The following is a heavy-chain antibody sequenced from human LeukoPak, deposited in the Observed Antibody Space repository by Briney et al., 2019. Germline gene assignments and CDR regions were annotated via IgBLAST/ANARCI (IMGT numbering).Heavy chain of an antibody. CDR3: ANEYYYDSSGYSLDY. CDR1: GFTFSSYG. Sequence: GGSLRLSCAASGFTFSSYGMHWVRQAPGKGLEWVAFIRYDGSNKYYADSVKGRFTISRDNSKNTLYLQMNSLRAEDTAVYYCANEYYYDSSGYSLDYWGQGTLVTVSS. J-gene: IGHJ4*02. D-gene: IGHD3-22*01. CDR2: IRYDGSNK. V-gene: IGHV3-30*02.